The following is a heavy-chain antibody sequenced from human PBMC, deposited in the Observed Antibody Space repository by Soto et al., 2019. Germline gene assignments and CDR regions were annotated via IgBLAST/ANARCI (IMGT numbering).Heavy chain of an antibody. J-gene: IGHJ5*02. CDR2: MNPNSGNT. CDR1: GYTFTSYD. Sequence: ASVKVSCKASGYTFTSYDINWVRQATGQGLEWMGWMNPNSGNTGYAQKFQGRVTMTRNTSISTAYMELSSLRSEDTAVYYCAREGRGIWFGELSYWFDPWGQGTLVTVSS. V-gene: IGHV1-8*01. D-gene: IGHD3-10*01. CDR3: AREGRGIWFGELSYWFDP.